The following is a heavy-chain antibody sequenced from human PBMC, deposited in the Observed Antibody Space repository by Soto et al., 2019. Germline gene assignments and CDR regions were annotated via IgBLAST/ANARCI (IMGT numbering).Heavy chain of an antibody. CDR1: GFTFSSYA. D-gene: IGHD2-21*02. CDR2: ISYDGSNK. Sequence: QVQLVESGGGVVQPGRSLRLSCAASGFTFSSYAMHWVRQAPGKGLEWVAVISYDGSNKYYADSVKGRFTISRDNSKNTLYLQMNSLRVEDTAVYYCARGSVVVVTALFDYWGQGTLVTVSS. J-gene: IGHJ4*02. CDR3: ARGSVVVVTALFDY. V-gene: IGHV3-30-3*01.